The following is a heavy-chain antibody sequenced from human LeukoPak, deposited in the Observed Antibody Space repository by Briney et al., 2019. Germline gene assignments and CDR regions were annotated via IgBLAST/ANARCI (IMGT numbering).Heavy chain of an antibody. V-gene: IGHV3-7*01. D-gene: IGHD6-13*01. CDR3: ARGSSWYTYYYYYMDV. Sequence: GGSLRLSCAASGFTFSSYWMSWVRQAPGKGLEWVANIKQDGSEKDYVDSVKGRFTISRDNAKNSLYLQMNSLRAEDTAVYYCARGSSWYTYYYYYMDVWGKGTTVTVSS. CDR2: IKQDGSEK. CDR1: GFTFSSYW. J-gene: IGHJ6*03.